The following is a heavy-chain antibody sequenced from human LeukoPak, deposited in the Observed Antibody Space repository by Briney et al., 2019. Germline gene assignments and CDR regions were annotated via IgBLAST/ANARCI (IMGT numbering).Heavy chain of an antibody. CDR1: GFTFSSYS. D-gene: IGHD3-16*01. V-gene: IGHV3-21*01. CDR2: ISSSSSYI. Sequence: GGSLRLSCAASGFTFSSYSMNWVRQAPGKGLEWVSSISSSSSYIYYADSVKGRFTISRDNAKNSLYLQMNSLRAEDTAVYYCARGWGSDLRDGDIYYYYYGMDVWGQGTTVTVSS. J-gene: IGHJ6*02. CDR3: ARGWGSDLRDGDIYYYYYGMDV.